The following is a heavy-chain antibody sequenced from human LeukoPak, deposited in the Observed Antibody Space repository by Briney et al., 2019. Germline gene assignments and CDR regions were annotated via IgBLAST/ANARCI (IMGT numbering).Heavy chain of an antibody. Sequence: HPGGSLRLSCAASGFTFSSYWMSWVRQAPGKGLEWVASTKQDGSEKYYVDSVKDRFTISRDNAKNSLYLQMNSLRVEDTAVYYCARGIRMPDSWGQGTLVTVSS. CDR1: GFTFSSYW. CDR2: TKQDGSEK. J-gene: IGHJ4*02. D-gene: IGHD2-15*01. V-gene: IGHV3-7*01. CDR3: ARGIRMPDS.